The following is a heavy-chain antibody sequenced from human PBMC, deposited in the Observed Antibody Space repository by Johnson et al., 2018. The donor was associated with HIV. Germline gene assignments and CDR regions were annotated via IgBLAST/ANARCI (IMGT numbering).Heavy chain of an antibody. CDR2: LNWNGGST. CDR3: AKDLRWGDYAFDI. Sequence: VQLVESGGDVVRPGGSLRLSCVASGFTFTDYDMNWVRQAPGMGMEWVSGLNWNGGSTGYADSVRGRFTISRDNAKNSLYLQMNSLRAEDTAVYYCAKDLRWGDYAFDIWGQGTMVTVSS. V-gene: IGHV3-20*04. D-gene: IGHD3-10*01. CDR1: GFTFTDYD. J-gene: IGHJ3*02.